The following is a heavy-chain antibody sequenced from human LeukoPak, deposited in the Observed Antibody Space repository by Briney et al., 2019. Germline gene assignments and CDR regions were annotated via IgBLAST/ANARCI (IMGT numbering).Heavy chain of an antibody. V-gene: IGHV4-34*01. Sequence: SETLSLTCTVSGGSISSYYWSWVRQPPGKGLEWIGEINHSGTTKYNPSLKSRVTISIHTSNNQFSLNLNSVTAADTAVYFCARGEGTLAGRRWPYYFYYYMDVWGKGTTVTVSS. J-gene: IGHJ6*03. CDR3: ARGEGTLAGRRWPYYFYYYMDV. D-gene: IGHD6-19*01. CDR1: GGSISSYY. CDR2: INHSGTT.